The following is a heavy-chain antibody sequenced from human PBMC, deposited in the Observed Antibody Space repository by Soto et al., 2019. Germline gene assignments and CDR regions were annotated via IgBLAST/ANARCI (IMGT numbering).Heavy chain of an antibody. CDR3: AKDHYGDHFDY. D-gene: IGHD4-17*01. V-gene: IGHV1-18*01. CDR1: GYTFTSYG. Sequence: GASVKVSCKASGYTFTSYGISWVRQAPGQGLEWMGWISAYNGNTNYAQKLQGRVTMTTDTSTSTAYMELRSLRSYDTAVYYCAKDHYGDHFDYWGRGTLVTVSS. J-gene: IGHJ4*02. CDR2: ISAYNGNT.